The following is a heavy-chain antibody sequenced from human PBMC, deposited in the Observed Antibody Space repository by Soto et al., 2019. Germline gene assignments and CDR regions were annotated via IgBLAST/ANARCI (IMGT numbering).Heavy chain of an antibody. CDR1: GFTFSSYW. CDR3: ARDFQPNYASSWAHH. D-gene: IGHD6-13*01. V-gene: IGHV3-7*01. J-gene: IGHJ5*02. CDR2: IKEDGSEK. Sequence: GGSLRLSCTGSGFTFSSYWMSWVRQAPGKGLKWVANIKEDGSEKNYVDSVQGRFTISRDNAKNILYLQMNSLRADDTAVYYCARDFQPNYASSWAHHWGQGGLVTVSS.